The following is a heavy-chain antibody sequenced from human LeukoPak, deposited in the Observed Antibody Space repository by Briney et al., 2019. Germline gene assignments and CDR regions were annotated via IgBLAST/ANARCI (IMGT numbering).Heavy chain of an antibody. CDR3: ARVGGTYYYDSSGYYLVGYFDL. CDR1: GFTFSSYE. V-gene: IGHV3-48*03. J-gene: IGHJ2*01. CDR2: ISSSGSTI. D-gene: IGHD3-22*01. Sequence: GGSLRLSCAASGFTFSSYEMNWVRQAPGKGLERVSYISSSGSTIYYADSVKGRFTISRDNAKNSLYLQMNSLRAEDTAVYYCARVGGTYYYDSSGYYLVGYFDLWGRGTLVTVSS.